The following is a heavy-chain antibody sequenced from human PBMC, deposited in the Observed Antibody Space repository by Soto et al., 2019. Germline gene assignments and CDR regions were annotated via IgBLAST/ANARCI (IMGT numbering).Heavy chain of an antibody. CDR3: ARAATGSYHSAY. D-gene: IGHD3-10*01. V-gene: IGHV1-18*04. CDR1: GYAFTSYG. Sequence: QVQLVQSGPEVKNPGASVRVSCVASGYAFTSYGVNWVRQAPGQGLEWMGWIAPHSGRTTYLPKFQGRVTMTADVSTNTAYIELRSLTSDDTGTYFCARAATGSYHSAYWGQGTVVTVSP. CDR2: IAPHSGRT. J-gene: IGHJ4*02.